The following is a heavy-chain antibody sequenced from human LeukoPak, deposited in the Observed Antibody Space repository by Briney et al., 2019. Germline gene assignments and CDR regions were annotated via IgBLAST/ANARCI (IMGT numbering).Heavy chain of an antibody. Sequence: GGSLRLSCAASGFTFSSYAMHWVRQAPGKGLEWVAVISYDGSNKYYADSVKGRFTISRDNSKNTLYLQMNSLRAEDTAVYYCTTIRLGELSLFRDYWGQGTLVTVSS. CDR1: GFTFSSYA. J-gene: IGHJ4*02. CDR2: ISYDGSNK. D-gene: IGHD3-16*02. V-gene: IGHV3-30-3*01. CDR3: TTIRLGELSLFRDY.